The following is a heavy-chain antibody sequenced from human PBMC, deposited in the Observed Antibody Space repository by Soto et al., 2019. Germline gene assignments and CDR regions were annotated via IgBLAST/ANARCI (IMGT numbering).Heavy chain of an antibody. CDR2: ISGRGDNT. V-gene: IGHV3-23*01. J-gene: IGHJ4*02. CDR3: AISRYSSSWYYFDY. CDR1: GFTFSIYA. Sequence: GGSLRLSCAASGFTFSIYAMSWVRQAPGKGLEWVSAISGRGDNTYYADSVKGRFTISRDNSKNTLYLQMNSLRAEDTAVYYCAISRYSSSWYYFDYWGQGTLVTVSS. D-gene: IGHD6-13*01.